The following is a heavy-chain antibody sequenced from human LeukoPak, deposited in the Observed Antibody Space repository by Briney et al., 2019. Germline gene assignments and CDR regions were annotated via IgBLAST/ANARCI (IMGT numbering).Heavy chain of an antibody. CDR1: GGSISSGGYS. V-gene: IGHV4-30-2*01. Sequence: SETLSLTCAVSGGSISSGGYSWSWIRQPPGKGLEWIGYIYHNGNTYYSPSLKSRVTISVDRSKNQLSLKLSSVTAADTAMYYCASGGYSYGYGNYWGQGTLVTVSS. CDR3: ASGGYSYGYGNY. D-gene: IGHD5-18*01. J-gene: IGHJ4*02. CDR2: IYHNGNT.